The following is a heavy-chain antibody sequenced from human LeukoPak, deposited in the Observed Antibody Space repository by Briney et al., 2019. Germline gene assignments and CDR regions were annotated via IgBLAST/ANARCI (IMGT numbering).Heavy chain of an antibody. CDR2: IYSGGST. CDR1: GFTVSNNY. J-gene: IGHJ6*03. Sequence: GGSLRLSCAASGFTVSNNYMRWVRQAPGKGLEWVSLIYSGGSTYYADSVKGRFIISRDNSKNTLYLQMNSLRAEDTAVYYCSRVPLNYYYYMDVWGKGTTVTVSS. CDR3: SRVPLNYYYYMDV. V-gene: IGHV3-66*01.